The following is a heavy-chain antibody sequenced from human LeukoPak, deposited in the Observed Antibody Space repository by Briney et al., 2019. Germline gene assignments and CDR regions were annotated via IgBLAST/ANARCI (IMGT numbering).Heavy chain of an antibody. CDR1: GYTFTGYY. Sequence: ASVKVSCKASGYTFTGYYMHWVRQAPGQGLEWMGRINPNSGGTNYAQKFQGRVTMTRDTSISTAYMELSRLRSDDTAVYYCARDPLTDYHFWSGYPYWGQGTLVTVSS. CDR2: INPNSGGT. CDR3: ARDPLTDYHFWSGYPY. J-gene: IGHJ4*02. V-gene: IGHV1-2*06. D-gene: IGHD3-3*01.